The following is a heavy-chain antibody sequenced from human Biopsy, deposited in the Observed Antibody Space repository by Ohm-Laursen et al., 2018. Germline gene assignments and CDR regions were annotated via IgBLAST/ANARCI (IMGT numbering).Heavy chain of an antibody. D-gene: IGHD4-17*01. CDR3: ARDAYGDYVTYYH. J-gene: IGHJ6*01. V-gene: IGHV4-4*07. Sequence: SETLSLTCTVSGGSISDYFWSWIRQPADKGLEYIGRIYSSGRTFYNPSLKSRVTMSVDTSDNQFSLKLSSVTAADTAVYFCARDAYGDYVTYYH. CDR2: IYSSGRT. CDR1: GGSISDYF.